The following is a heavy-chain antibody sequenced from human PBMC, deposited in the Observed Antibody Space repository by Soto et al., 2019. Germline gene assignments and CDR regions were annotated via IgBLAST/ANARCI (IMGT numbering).Heavy chain of an antibody. CDR1: GGTFSSYA. D-gene: IGHD4-17*01. CDR2: IIPIFGTA. CDR3: ARDPRGYGDYAYFDY. Sequence: QVQLVQSGAEVKKPGSSVKVSCKASGGTFSSYAISWVRQAPGQGLEWVGGIIPIFGTANYAQKFQGRVTVTADKSTRTAYMELSSLRSEDTAVYYCARDPRGYGDYAYFDYWGQGTLVTVSS. J-gene: IGHJ4*02. V-gene: IGHV1-69*06.